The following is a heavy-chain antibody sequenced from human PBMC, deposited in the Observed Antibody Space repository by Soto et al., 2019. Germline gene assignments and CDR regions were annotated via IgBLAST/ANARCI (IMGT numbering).Heavy chain of an antibody. CDR3: ARLAPIKARFRYWYFDL. J-gene: IGHJ2*01. CDR1: GYNFTTSW. CDR2: LYPGDSDT. V-gene: IGHV5-51*03. D-gene: IGHD1-20*01. Sequence: EVQLVQSGAEVKKPGESLKISCKGYGYNFTTSWIAWVRQVPGKGPEWMGILYPGDSDTKYSPSFQGQVTISADKSISTAYLQWSSLKASDTAIFYCARLAPIKARFRYWYFDLWGRGTLVTVSS.